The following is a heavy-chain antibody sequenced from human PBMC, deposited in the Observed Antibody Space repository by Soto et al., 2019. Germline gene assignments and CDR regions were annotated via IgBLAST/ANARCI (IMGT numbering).Heavy chain of an antibody. Sequence: PSETLYLTCTVSGGSISSGDYYWSWIRQPPGKGLEWIGYIYYSGSTYYNPSLKSRVTISVDTSKNQFSLKLSSVTAADTAVYYCAREVERTYSMDVWGQGTTVTVSS. CDR3: AREVERTYSMDV. CDR1: GGSISSGDYY. D-gene: IGHD1-26*01. J-gene: IGHJ6*02. V-gene: IGHV4-30-4*01. CDR2: IYYSGST.